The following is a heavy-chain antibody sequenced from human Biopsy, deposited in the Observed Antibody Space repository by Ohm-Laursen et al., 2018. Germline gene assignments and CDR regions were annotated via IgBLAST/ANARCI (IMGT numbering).Heavy chain of an antibody. Sequence: GSSVKVSCKTSGGSFSMDAFSWMRQVPGQGLEWMGGIIPIPNVATYAQKFQGRITITADESTSTAYMELNSLTSDDTAVYFCARGEGSSWFDPWGHGTLVTVSS. CDR2: IIPIPNVA. V-gene: IGHV1-69*01. CDR3: ARGEGSSWFDP. CDR1: GGSFSMDA. D-gene: IGHD1-26*01. J-gene: IGHJ5*02.